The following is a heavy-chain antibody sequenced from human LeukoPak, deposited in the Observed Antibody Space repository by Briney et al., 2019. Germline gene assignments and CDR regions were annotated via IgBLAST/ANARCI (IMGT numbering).Heavy chain of an antibody. CDR2: IYHSGST. CDR1: GGSISSYS. CDR3: ARGGTGYSSSLVDP. V-gene: IGHV4-30-2*01. Sequence: SETLSLTCTVSGGSISSYSWSWIRQPPGKGLEWIGYIYHSGSTYYNPSLKSRVTISVDRSKNQFSLKLSSVTAADTAVYYCARGGTGYSSSLVDPWGQGTLVTVSS. D-gene: IGHD6-13*01. J-gene: IGHJ5*02.